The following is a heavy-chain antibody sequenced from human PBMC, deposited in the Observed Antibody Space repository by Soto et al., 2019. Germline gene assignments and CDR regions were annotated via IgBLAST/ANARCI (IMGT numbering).Heavy chain of an antibody. Sequence: GGSLRLSCAASGFTFSSYAMSWVRQAPGKGLEWVSTISGSGGSPYYADSVKGQFTISRDNSRNTLYLQVKSLRADDTAVYYCAAGLWQWLVPYFDNWGQGALVTVS. CDR3: AAGLWQWLVPYFDN. D-gene: IGHD6-19*01. CDR2: ISGSGGSP. J-gene: IGHJ4*02. V-gene: IGHV3-23*01. CDR1: GFTFSSYA.